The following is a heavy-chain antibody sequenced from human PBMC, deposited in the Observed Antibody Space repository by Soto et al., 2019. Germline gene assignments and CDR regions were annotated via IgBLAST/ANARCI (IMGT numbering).Heavy chain of an antibody. CDR3: AKDEVLYSSSAGNMDV. CDR2: ISGSGGST. CDR1: GFTFSSYA. D-gene: IGHD6-6*01. Sequence: LRLSCAASGFTFSSYAMSWVRQAPGKGLEWVSAISGSGGSTYYADSVKGRFTISRDNSKNTLYLQMNSLRAEDTAVYYCAKDEVLYSSSAGNMDVWGKGTRVTVSS. V-gene: IGHV3-23*01. J-gene: IGHJ6*03.